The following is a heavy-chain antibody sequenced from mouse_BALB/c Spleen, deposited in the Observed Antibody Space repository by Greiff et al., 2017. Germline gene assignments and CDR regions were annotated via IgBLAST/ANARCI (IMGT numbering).Heavy chain of an antibody. J-gene: IGHJ4*01. CDR3: VRDGNYGGAMDY. D-gene: IGHD2-1*01. CDR1: GFTFNTYA. V-gene: IGHV10-1*02. CDR2: IRSKSNNYAT. Sequence: EVMLVESGGGLVQPKGSLKLSCAASGFTFNTYAMNWVRQAPGKGLEWVARIRSKSNNYATYYADSVKDRFTISRDDSQSMLYLQMNNLKTEDTAMYYCVRDGNYGGAMDYWGQGTSVTVSS.